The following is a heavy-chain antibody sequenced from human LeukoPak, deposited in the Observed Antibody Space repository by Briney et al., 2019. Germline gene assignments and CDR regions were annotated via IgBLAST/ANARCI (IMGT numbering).Heavy chain of an antibody. CDR1: GFPFSSYS. CDR2: ISSSSSTI. V-gene: IGHV3-48*04. Sequence: GGSLRLSCAASGFPFSSYSMNWVRQASGKGLEWVSYISSSSSTIYYADSVKGRFTISRDNAKNSLYLQMNSLRAEDTAVYYCARGRELLTQDYWGQGTLVTVSS. CDR3: ARGRELLTQDY. D-gene: IGHD1-26*01. J-gene: IGHJ4*02.